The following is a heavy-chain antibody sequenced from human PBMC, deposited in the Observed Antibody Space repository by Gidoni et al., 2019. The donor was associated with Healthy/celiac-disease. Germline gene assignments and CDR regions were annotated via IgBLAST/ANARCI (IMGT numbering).Heavy chain of an antibody. Sequence: QVQLVESGGGVVQPGRSLRLSCAASAFTFSSYGMHWVRQAPGKGLEWVAVIWYDGSNKYYADSVKGRFTISRDNSKNTLYLQMNSLRAEDTAVYYCARERGITMVRGVPDYWGQGTLVTVSS. V-gene: IGHV3-33*01. D-gene: IGHD3-10*01. J-gene: IGHJ4*02. CDR2: IWYDGSNK. CDR1: AFTFSSYG. CDR3: ARERGITMVRGVPDY.